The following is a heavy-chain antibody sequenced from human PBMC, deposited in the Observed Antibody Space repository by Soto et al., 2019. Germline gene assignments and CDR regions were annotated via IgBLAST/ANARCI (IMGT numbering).Heavy chain of an antibody. CDR3: AKAPAHDSSGYYSTHRYYGMDV. CDR2: ISGSGGST. D-gene: IGHD3-22*01. V-gene: IGHV3-23*01. CDR1: GFTFSSYA. Sequence: GSLRLSCAASGFTFSSYAMSCVRQAPGKGLEWVSAISGSGGSTYYADSVKGRFTISRDNSKNTLYLQMNSLRAEDTAVYYCAKAPAHDSSGYYSTHRYYGMDVWGQGTTVTVSS. J-gene: IGHJ6*02.